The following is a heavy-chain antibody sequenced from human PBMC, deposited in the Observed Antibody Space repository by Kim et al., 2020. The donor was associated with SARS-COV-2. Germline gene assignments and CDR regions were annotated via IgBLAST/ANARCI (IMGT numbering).Heavy chain of an antibody. V-gene: IGHV3-9*01. CDR3: AKDIAARLYGMDV. Sequence: GGSLRLSCAASGFTFDDYAMHWVRQAPGKGLEWVSGISWNSGSIGYADSVKGRFTISRDNAKNSLYLQMNSLRAEDTALYYCAKDIAARLYGMDVWGQGTTVTVSS. CDR2: ISWNSGSI. D-gene: IGHD6-13*01. CDR1: GFTFDDYA. J-gene: IGHJ6*02.